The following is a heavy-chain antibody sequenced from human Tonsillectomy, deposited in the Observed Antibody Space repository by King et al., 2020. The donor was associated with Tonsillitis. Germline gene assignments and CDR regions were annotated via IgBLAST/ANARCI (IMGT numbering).Heavy chain of an antibody. V-gene: IGHV1-69*01. Sequence: QVQLVESGAEVKKPGSSVKVSCKASGGTFSSYAISWVRQAPGEGLEWMGGIIPIFGRVNYAEKFQGRVTITADESTSTAYMELSSLRSEDTAVYYCARDRGDHEYGDLRYFDYWGQGTLVTVSS. CDR1: GGTFSSYA. CDR2: IIPIFGRV. D-gene: IGHD4-17*01. CDR3: ARDRGDHEYGDLRYFDY. J-gene: IGHJ4*02.